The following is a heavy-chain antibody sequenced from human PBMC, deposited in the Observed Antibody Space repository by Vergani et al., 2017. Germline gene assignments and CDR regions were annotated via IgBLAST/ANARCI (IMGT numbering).Heavy chain of an antibody. CDR2: INHSGST. CDR3: AANIVVVVAASSENAFDI. D-gene: IGHD2-15*01. V-gene: IGHV4-34*01. CDR1: GGSFSGYY. Sequence: QVQLQQWGAGLLKPSETLSLTCAVYGGSFSGYYWSWIRQPPGKGLEWIGEINHSGSTNYNPSLKSRVTISVDTSKNQFSLKLSSVTAAEPAVYYCAANIVVVVAASSENAFDIWGQGTLVTVSS. J-gene: IGHJ4*02.